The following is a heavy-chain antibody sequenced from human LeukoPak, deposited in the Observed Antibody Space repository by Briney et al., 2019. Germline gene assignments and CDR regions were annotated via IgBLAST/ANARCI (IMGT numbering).Heavy chain of an antibody. Sequence: GGSLRLSCAASGFTCSNNYVSWVRQAPGKGLEWVSSISSSSSYIYYADSVKGRFTISRDNSGNTMYLQMNSLRVEDTAVYYCVKDYQVGNSPAFGDYWGQGTLVTISS. CDR2: ISSSSSYI. J-gene: IGHJ4*02. V-gene: IGHV3-21*04. CDR1: GFTCSNNY. CDR3: VKDYQVGNSPAFGDY. D-gene: IGHD1-26*01.